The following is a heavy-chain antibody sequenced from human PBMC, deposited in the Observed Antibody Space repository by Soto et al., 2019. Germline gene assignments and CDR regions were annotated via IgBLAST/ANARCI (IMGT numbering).Heavy chain of an antibody. D-gene: IGHD2-21*02. Sequence: ASVKVSCKASGFTFRSYYMHWVRQAPGQGLEWMGIINPSGGSTNYAQTFQGRVTMTRDTSTSTVYMDLSSLRSEDTAVYYCARAPGGNSNDYWGQGTLVTVSS. CDR3: ARAPGGNSNDY. CDR1: GFTFRSYY. V-gene: IGHV1-46*01. CDR2: INPSGGST. J-gene: IGHJ4*02.